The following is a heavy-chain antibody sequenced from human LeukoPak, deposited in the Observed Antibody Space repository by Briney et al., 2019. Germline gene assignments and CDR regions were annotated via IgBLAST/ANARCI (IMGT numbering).Heavy chain of an antibody. J-gene: IGHJ6*02. V-gene: IGHV1-18*04. D-gene: IGHD3-16*02. CDR1: HYTFTNYG. Sequence: ASVKVSCKASHYTFTNYGISWVRQAPGQGLEWMGWISAYSGHTYYPQKLQGRVTVTTDTSTSTAYMELRSLRSDDTAVYYCARDSVITFGGVIFNYGMDVWGQGTTVTVSS. CDR3: ARDSVITFGGVIFNYGMDV. CDR2: ISAYSGHT.